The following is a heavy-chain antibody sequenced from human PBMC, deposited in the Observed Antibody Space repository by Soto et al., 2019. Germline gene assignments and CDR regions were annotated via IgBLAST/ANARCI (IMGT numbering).Heavy chain of an antibody. J-gene: IGHJ3*02. CDR3: ARELSDRAVPAAMAGRAFDI. D-gene: IGHD2-2*01. V-gene: IGHV3-30-3*01. CDR2: ISYDGSNK. CDR1: GLTFSSYA. Sequence: GGSLRLSCAASGLTFSSYAMHWVRKAPGKGLEWVAVISYDGSNKYYADSVKGRFTISRDNSKNTLYLQMNSLRAEDTAVYYCARELSDRAVPAAMAGRAFDIWGQGTMVTVSS.